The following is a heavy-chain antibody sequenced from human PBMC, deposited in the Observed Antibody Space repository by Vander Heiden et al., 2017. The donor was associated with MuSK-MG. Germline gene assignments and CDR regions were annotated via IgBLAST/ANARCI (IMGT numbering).Heavy chain of an antibody. CDR3: ARDSSGDDSQNWFDP. CDR2: ISAHNGNT. CDR1: GYSFTIYG. J-gene: IGHJ5*02. D-gene: IGHD5-12*01. Sequence: QVQLVQSGAEVKKPGASVKVSCKASGYSFTIYGISWVRQAPGQGLEWMGWISAHNGNTKYAQKRQGRVTMTTDTSTTTAYMELRSLRSDDTAVYYCARDSSGDDSQNWFDPWGQGTLVTVSS. V-gene: IGHV1-18*01.